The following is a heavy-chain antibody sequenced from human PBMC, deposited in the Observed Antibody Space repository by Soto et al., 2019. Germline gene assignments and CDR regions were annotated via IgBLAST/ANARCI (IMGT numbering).Heavy chain of an antibody. CDR1: GDSISSHY. V-gene: IGHV4-59*11. J-gene: IGHJ5*02. Sequence: PSETLSLTCSVSGDSISSHYWSWIRQPPGKGLEWIGYISYSGSTNYNPSLKSRVTISVDTSKNQLSLRLSSVTAADTAVYYCARSVFPWGQGTLVTVSS. CDR3: ARSVFP. CDR2: ISYSGST.